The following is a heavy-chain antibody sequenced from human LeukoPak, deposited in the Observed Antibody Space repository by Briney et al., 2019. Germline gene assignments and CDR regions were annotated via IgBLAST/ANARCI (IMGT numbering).Heavy chain of an antibody. CDR2: GYYTGSK. V-gene: IGHV4-39*01. J-gene: IGHJ4*02. D-gene: IGHD4-17*01. Sequence: SETPSLTCTVPGGSISSSSYYWGWIRQPPGKGLEWLGRGYYTGSKYYNPSLKSRVTISVDTSNNQFSLKLSSVTAADTAMYYCARHKDDYDDYVWNYWGQGTLVTVSS. CDR3: ARHKDDYDDYVWNY. CDR1: GGSISSSSYY.